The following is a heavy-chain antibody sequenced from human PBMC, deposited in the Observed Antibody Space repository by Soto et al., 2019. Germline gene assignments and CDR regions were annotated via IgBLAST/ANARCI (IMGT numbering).Heavy chain of an antibody. CDR2: IVVGSGNT. Sequence: SVKVACKASGFTFTSSAVQWVRQARGQRPEWIGWIVVGSGNTNYAQKFQGRVTITRDMSTSTAYMELSSLRSEDTAVYYCAADRECSSTRCTPYNFDYWGQGTLVTVSS. CDR3: AADRECSSTRCTPYNFDY. D-gene: IGHD2-2*01. J-gene: IGHJ4*02. CDR1: GFTFTSSA. V-gene: IGHV1-58*01.